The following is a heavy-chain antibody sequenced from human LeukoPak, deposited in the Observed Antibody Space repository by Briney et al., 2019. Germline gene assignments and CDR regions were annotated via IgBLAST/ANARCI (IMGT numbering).Heavy chain of an antibody. V-gene: IGHV4-59*01. D-gene: IGHD1-14*01. Sequence: PSETLSLTCTVSGGSISSYYWSWIRQPPGKGLEWIGYIYYSGSTNYNPSLKRRVTISVHTSKNQFSLKLSSVTAADPAVYYCAKGGNNRRPNYYYYYGMDVWGQGTTVTVSS. CDR2: IYYSGST. CDR1: GGSISSYY. CDR3: AKGGNNRRPNYYYYYGMDV. J-gene: IGHJ6*02.